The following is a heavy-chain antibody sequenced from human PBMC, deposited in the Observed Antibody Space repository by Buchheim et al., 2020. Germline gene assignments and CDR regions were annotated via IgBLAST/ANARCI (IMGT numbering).Heavy chain of an antibody. CDR2: MNTNNDNT. CDR1: GYGFTSYG. D-gene: IGHD3-10*01. J-gene: IGHJ4*02. Sequence: QVQLVQSGAEVKKPGASVKVSCKAFGYGFTSYGINWVRQASGQGLEWMGWMNTNNDNTGYAQKFQGRIAMTRNTSISTAYMELSSLTSEDTAVYYCAQLDGSGTYRHLHQWGQGTL. CDR3: AQLDGSGTYRHLHQ. V-gene: IGHV1-8*01.